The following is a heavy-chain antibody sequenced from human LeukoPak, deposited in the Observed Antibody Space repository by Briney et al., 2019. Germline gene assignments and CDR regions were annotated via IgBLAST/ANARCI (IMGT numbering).Heavy chain of an antibody. V-gene: IGHV3-23*01. CDR1: GFTFNSYA. CDR3: ARDSSYYLGSSDY. D-gene: IGHD6-6*01. CDR2: ISETGDVT. J-gene: IGHJ4*02. Sequence: AGGSLTLSCGASGFTFNSYAIHWVRQARGKGLEWVPVISETGDVTHYADSMKGRFTISRDNIKNTLNLQMNSLRAEDTAIYYCARDSSYYLGSSDYWGQGTLVTVSS.